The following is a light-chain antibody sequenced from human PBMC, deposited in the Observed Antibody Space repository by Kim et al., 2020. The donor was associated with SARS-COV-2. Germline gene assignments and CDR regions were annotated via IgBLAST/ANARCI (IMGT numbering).Light chain of an antibody. CDR3: QQFDNLPLT. V-gene: IGKV1-33*01. Sequence: DIQMTQSPSSLSASVGDRVTITCQASQDISQYLNWYEQKPGKAPKLLIYDASNLEAGVPSRFSGRGSGTDFTFTISSLQPEDIGTYYCQQFDNLPLTFGGGTKVDIK. CDR1: QDISQY. CDR2: DAS. J-gene: IGKJ4*01.